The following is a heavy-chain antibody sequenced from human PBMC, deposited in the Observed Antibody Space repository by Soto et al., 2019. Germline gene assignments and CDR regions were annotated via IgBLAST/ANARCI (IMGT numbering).Heavy chain of an antibody. D-gene: IGHD3-10*01. Sequence: SETLSLTCTVSGGSISSSSYYWGWIRQPPGKGLEWIGSSYYSGSTYYNPSLKSRVTISVDTSKNQFSLKLSSVTAADTAVYYCARDHYYGSGSYYNWFDPWGQGTLVTVSS. V-gene: IGHV4-39*07. CDR1: GGSISSSSYY. CDR2: SYYSGST. CDR3: ARDHYYGSGSYYNWFDP. J-gene: IGHJ5*02.